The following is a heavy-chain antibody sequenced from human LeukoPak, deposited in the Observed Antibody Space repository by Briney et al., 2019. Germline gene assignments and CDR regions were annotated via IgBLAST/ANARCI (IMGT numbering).Heavy chain of an antibody. CDR2: INPNSGGT. V-gene: IGHV1-2*02. CDR3: ARGVSMVSSGYYC. Sequence: GASVEVSCKASGYTFTGYYMHWVRQAPGQGLEWMGWINPNSGGTNYAQKFQGRVTMTRDTSISTAYMELSRLRSDDTAVYYCARGVSMVSSGYYCWGQGTLVTVSS. J-gene: IGHJ4*02. CDR1: GYTFTGYY. D-gene: IGHD3-22*01.